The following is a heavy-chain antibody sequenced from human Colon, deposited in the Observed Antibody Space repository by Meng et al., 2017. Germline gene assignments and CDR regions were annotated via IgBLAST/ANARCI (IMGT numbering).Heavy chain of an antibody. J-gene: IGHJ4*02. CDR2: IAHTGRT. CDR3: GTTDINYCPIHY. D-gene: IGHD1/OR15-1a*01. Sequence: QLRESGPGLVKPTGTRSLTGAVSGASISTTNWWTWFRQSPGKGLEWIGEIAHTGRTNYNRSLKSRVSISIDKSKNHFSLNVTSVTAADTAVYYCGTTDINYCPIHYWGQGTLVTVSS. V-gene: IGHV4-4*02. CDR1: GASISTTNW.